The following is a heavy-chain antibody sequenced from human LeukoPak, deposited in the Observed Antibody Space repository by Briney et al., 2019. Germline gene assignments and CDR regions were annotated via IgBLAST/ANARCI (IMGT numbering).Heavy chain of an antibody. V-gene: IGHV3-48*03. J-gene: IGHJ4*02. CDR1: GFTFSSYE. Sequence: PGGSLRLSCAASGFTFSSYEMNLVRQAPGKGLEWVSYISSSGSTIYYADFVKGRFTISRDNAKNSLYLQMNSLRAEDTAVYYCARVGDGYFDWLSYPDYWGQGTLVTVSS. CDR3: ARVGDGYFDWLSYPDY. D-gene: IGHD3-9*01. CDR2: ISSSGSTI.